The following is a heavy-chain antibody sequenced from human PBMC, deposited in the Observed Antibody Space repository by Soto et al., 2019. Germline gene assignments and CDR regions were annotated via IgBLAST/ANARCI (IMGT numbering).Heavy chain of an antibody. J-gene: IGHJ4*02. Sequence: ASVKVSCKASGYTFTSYAMHWVRQAPGQRLEWMGWINAGNGNTKYSQKFQGRVTITRDTSASTAYMELSSLRSEDTAVYYCARDAHGEDRSGWLYYFDYWGQGILVTVSS. CDR3: ARDAHGEDRSGWLYYFDY. CDR1: GYTFTSYA. V-gene: IGHV1-3*01. CDR2: INAGNGNT. D-gene: IGHD6-19*01.